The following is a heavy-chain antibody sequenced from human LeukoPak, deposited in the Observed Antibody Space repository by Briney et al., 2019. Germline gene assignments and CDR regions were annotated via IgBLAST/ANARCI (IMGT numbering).Heavy chain of an antibody. D-gene: IGHD3-3*01. CDR1: GYTFTGYY. CDR3: ARDESGYYDFWSGYYTY. V-gene: IGHV1-2*02. J-gene: IGHJ4*02. CDR2: INTNSGGI. Sequence: ASVKVSCKASGYTFTGYYMHWVRQAPGQGLEWMGWINTNSGGINYAQKFQGRVTMTRDTSISTAYMELSRLRSDDTAVYYCARDESGYYDFWSGYYTYWGQGTLVTVSS.